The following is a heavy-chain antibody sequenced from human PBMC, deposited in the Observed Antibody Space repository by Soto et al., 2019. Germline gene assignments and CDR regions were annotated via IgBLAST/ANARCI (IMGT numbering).Heavy chain of an antibody. J-gene: IGHJ3*02. D-gene: IGHD3-10*01. Sequence: QVQLQESGPGLVKPSQTLSLTCTVSGGSISSGGYYWNWIRQHPGKGLEWIGYIYYSGSTYYNPSLKGRVTISVDTSKNQFSLKLSSVTAADTAVYYCARDPNYGSGSFDAFDIWGQGTMVTVSS. CDR3: ARDPNYGSGSFDAFDI. CDR1: GGSISSGGYY. CDR2: IYYSGST. V-gene: IGHV4-31*03.